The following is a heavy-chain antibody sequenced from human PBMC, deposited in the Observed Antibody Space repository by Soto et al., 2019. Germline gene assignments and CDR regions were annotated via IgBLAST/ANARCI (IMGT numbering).Heavy chain of an antibody. Sequence: PSETLSLTCSVSGGSIRHSSFCWGWLRQPPGKGLDWIGTIYYSGTTYYNPSLKSRVTISVDTSKNQFSLKLSSVTAADTAVYYCARLWSGYLDWFDPWGQGTLVTVSS. V-gene: IGHV4-39*01. CDR3: ARLWSGYLDWFDP. J-gene: IGHJ5*02. CDR2: IYYSGTT. D-gene: IGHD3-3*01. CDR1: GGSIRHSSFC.